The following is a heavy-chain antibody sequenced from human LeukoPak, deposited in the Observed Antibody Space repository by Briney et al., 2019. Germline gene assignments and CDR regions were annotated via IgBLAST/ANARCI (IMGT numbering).Heavy chain of an antibody. V-gene: IGHV3-23*01. D-gene: IGHD5-12*01. CDR3: AKVSVNSGGPRPFDY. Sequence: GGSLRLSCAASGFTFSSYAMSWVRQAPGKRLEWVSAISGSGGSTYYADSVKGRFTISRDNSKNTLYLQMNSLRAEDTAVYYCAKVSVNSGGPRPFDYWGQGTLVTVSS. CDR1: GFTFSSYA. CDR2: ISGSGGST. J-gene: IGHJ4*02.